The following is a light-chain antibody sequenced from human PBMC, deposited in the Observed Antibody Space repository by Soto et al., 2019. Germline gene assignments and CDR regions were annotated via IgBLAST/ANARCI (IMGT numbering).Light chain of an antibody. CDR3: AVLDNSMSAWV. V-gene: IGLV1-47*01. CDR2: RDG. J-gene: IGLJ3*02. CDR1: YSNIGSHY. Sequence: QSALTQPPSASGTPGQSLTISCSGGYSNIGSHYVYWYQHFPGTAPRLLIFRDGQRPSGVPARLFGSKSDTSASLAITGPRSEDAAHYYCAVLDNSMSAWVFGGGTKLTVL.